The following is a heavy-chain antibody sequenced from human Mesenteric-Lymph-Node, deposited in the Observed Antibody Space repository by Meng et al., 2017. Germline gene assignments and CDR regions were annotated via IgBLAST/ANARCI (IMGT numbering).Heavy chain of an antibody. J-gene: IGHJ4*02. CDR1: GDSITTYY. D-gene: IGHD3-22*01. V-gene: IGHV4-59*01. Sequence: SETLSLTCTVSGDSITTYYWSWIRQPPGKGLEWIGYIYHSAGANYNPSLKSRVTMSLDTSKNQFSLNLISVTAADTAVYYCVRVSSYDSIGYYFDHWGQGSLVTVSS. CDR3: VRVSSYDSIGYYFDH. CDR2: IYHSAGA.